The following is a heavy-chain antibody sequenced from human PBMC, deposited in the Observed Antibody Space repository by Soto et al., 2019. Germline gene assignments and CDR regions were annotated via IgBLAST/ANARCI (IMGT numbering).Heavy chain of an antibody. CDR1: GFTFSSYD. V-gene: IGHV3-13*01. Sequence: GGSLRLSCAASGFTFSSYDMHWVRQATGKGLEWVSAIGTAGDTYYPGSVKGRFTISRENAKNSLYLQMNSLRAGDTAVYYCARGWGPGYSSSWADHYFDYWGQGTLVTVSS. CDR3: ARGWGPGYSSSWADHYFDY. D-gene: IGHD6-13*01. CDR2: IGTAGDT. J-gene: IGHJ4*02.